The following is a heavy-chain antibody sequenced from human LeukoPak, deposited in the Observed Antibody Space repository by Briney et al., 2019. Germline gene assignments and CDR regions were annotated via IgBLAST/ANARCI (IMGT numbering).Heavy chain of an antibody. CDR3: ARVGDHFHWYLDL. D-gene: IGHD3-3*02. CDR1: GFIVSTNY. Sequence: QPGGSLRLSCAASGFIVSTNYMNWVRQAPGKGLEWVSILYSGSSTYYADSVEGRFTISRDSSRNTLFLQMNDLRAEDTAVYYCARVGDHFHWYLDLWGRGTLVTVSS. V-gene: IGHV3-53*01. CDR2: LYSGSST. J-gene: IGHJ2*01.